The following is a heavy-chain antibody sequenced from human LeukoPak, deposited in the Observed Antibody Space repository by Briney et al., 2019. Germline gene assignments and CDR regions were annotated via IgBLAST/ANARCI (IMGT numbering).Heavy chain of an antibody. J-gene: IGHJ5*02. CDR1: GYTFTSYG. V-gene: IGHV1-69*06. CDR2: IIPIFGTA. Sequence: SVKVSCKASGYTFTSYGISWVRQAPAQGLEWMGGIIPIFGTANYAQKFQGRVTITADKSTSTAYMELSSLRSDDTAVYYCARDVTSHWRSFAPWGQGTLVTVSS. CDR3: ARDVTSHWRSFAP. D-gene: IGHD4-11*01.